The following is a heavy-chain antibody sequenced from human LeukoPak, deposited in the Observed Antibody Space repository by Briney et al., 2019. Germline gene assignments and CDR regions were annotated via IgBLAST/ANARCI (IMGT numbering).Heavy chain of an antibody. V-gene: IGHV3-23*01. D-gene: IGHD3-3*01. CDR2: SSGSGGSI. J-gene: IGHJ4*02. CDR3: AKVYYDFWSGYQGGGDY. CDR1: GFTFSSYA. Sequence: GGSLRLSCAASGFTFSSYAMSWVRQAPGNGLGWVSGSSGSGGSIYYADAVKGRFTISRDNSKNTLYLQMDSLRAEDTAVYYCAKVYYDFWSGYQGGGDYWGQGTLVTVSS.